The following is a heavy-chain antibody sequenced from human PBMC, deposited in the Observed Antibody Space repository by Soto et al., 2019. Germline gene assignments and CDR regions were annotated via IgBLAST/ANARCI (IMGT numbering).Heavy chain of an antibody. CDR2: IYRTGST. Sequence: SETLSLTWAVSGGSFTSNNWWTCVRQPPGQGLEWIGEIYRTGSTNYNPSLKSRVTISLDKSENQFSLKVTSLTAADTAVYYCASRDPGTSVDYWGQGTLVTVSS. CDR3: ASRDPGTSVDY. J-gene: IGHJ4*02. CDR1: GGSFTSNNW. V-gene: IGHV4-4*02. D-gene: IGHD1-7*01.